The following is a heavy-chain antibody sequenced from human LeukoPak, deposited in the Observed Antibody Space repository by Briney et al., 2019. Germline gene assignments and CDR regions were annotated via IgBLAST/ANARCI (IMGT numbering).Heavy chain of an antibody. CDR1: GGSISSSSYY. V-gene: IGHV4-39*02. CDR2: TYYSGST. CDR3: GRRSGSLWFGESHRDY. J-gene: IGHJ4*02. Sequence: SETLSHTFTVSGGSISSSSYYWGWIRHPPGKGLEWIVSTYYSGSTYYNSSLKSRVTIPLDTFKNHFALELSSLTTADTAVYYCGRRSGSLWFGESHRDYWGQGILVTV. D-gene: IGHD3-10*01.